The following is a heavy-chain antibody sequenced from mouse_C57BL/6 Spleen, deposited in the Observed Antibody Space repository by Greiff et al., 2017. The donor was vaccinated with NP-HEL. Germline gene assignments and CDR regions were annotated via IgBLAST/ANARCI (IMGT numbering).Heavy chain of an antibody. V-gene: IGHV5-17*01. CDR2: ISSGSSTI. J-gene: IGHJ1*03. D-gene: IGHD4-1*01. CDR1: GFTFSDYG. CDR3: ARRGLLGRYWYFDV. Sequence: EVQRVESGGGLVKPGGSLKLSCAASGFTFSDYGMHWVRQAPEKGLEWVAYISSGSSTIYYADTVKGRFTISRDNAKNTLFLQMTSLRSEDTAMYYCARRGLLGRYWYFDVWGTGTTVTVSS.